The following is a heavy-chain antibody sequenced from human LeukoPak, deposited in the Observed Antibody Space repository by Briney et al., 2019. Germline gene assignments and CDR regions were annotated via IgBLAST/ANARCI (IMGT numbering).Heavy chain of an antibody. CDR2: IYPGDTDT. CDR3: ARRHSSSWSFDY. V-gene: IGHV5-51*01. D-gene: IGHD6-13*01. Sequence: GEPLKISRKGSEYNSASSWIGWVRQLPGKGMEWMGIIYPGDTDTTYSPSFQGQVAISADKSIATAYLQWSVRGSDTDKYYGARRHSSSWSFDYWGPGTLVTVSS. CDR1: EYNSASSW. J-gene: IGHJ4*02.